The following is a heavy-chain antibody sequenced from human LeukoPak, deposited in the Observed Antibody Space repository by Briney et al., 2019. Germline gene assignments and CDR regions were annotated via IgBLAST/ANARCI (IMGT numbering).Heavy chain of an antibody. V-gene: IGHV4-31*03. Sequence: SQTLSLTCTVSGGSISSGGYYWSWIRQHPGKGLEWIGYIYYSGSTYYNPSLKSRVTISVDTSKNQFSLKLSSVTAADTAVYYCARGSSGWYPSHIDYWGQGTLVTVSS. CDR3: ARGSSGWYPSHIDY. CDR1: GGSISSGGYY. CDR2: IYYSGST. D-gene: IGHD6-19*01. J-gene: IGHJ4*02.